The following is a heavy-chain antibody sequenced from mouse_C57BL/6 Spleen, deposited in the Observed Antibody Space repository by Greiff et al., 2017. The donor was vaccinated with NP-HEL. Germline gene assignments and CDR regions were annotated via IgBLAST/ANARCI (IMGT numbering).Heavy chain of an antibody. CDR2: IRLKSDNYAT. Sequence: DVMLVESGGGLVQPGGSMKLSCVASGFTFSNYWMNWVRQSPEKGLEWVAQIRLKSDNYATHYAESVKGRFTISRDDSKSSVYLQMNNLRAEDTGIYYCTPQIYYGNYGYFDVWGTGTTVTVSS. CDR1: GFTFSNYW. D-gene: IGHD2-1*01. V-gene: IGHV6-3*01. J-gene: IGHJ1*03. CDR3: TPQIYYGNYGYFDV.